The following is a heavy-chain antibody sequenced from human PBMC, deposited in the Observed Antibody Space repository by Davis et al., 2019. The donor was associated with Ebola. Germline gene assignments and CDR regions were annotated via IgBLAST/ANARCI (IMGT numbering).Heavy chain of an antibody. J-gene: IGHJ5*02. V-gene: IGHV1-46*01. CDR3: ARDRIAAAGRGWFDP. CDR2: INPSGGST. D-gene: IGHD6-13*01. CDR1: GYTFTSYG. Sequence: AASVKVSCKASGYTFTSYGISWVRQAPGQGLEWMGIINPSGGSTSYAQKFQGRVTMTRDTSTSTVYMELSSLRSEDTAVYYCARDRIAAAGRGWFDPWGQGTLVTVSS.